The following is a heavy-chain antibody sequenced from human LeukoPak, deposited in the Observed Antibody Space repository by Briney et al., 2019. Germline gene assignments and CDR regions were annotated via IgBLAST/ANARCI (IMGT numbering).Heavy chain of an antibody. D-gene: IGHD1-26*01. V-gene: IGHV1-46*01. J-gene: IGHJ4*02. Sequence: ASVKVSCKASGYTFSNYDMNWVRQAPGQGLEWMGMITPSGGISHAQKFQGRVTMTRDTSTNTVYMELSSLRSEDTAVYYCARERLGGSYYRPVDYWGQGTLVTVSS. CDR2: ITPSGGI. CDR1: GYTFSNYD. CDR3: ARERLGGSYYRPVDY.